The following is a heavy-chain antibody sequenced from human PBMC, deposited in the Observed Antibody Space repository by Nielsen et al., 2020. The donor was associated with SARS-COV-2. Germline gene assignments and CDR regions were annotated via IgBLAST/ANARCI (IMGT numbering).Heavy chain of an antibody. CDR2: IYYSGST. J-gene: IGHJ4*02. CDR3: ARVTYYYDSRGLGGIDY. Sequence: WIRQPPGKGLEWIGSIYYSGSTYYNPSLKSRVTISVDTSKNQFSLKLSSVTAADTAVYYCARVTYYYDSRGLGGIDYWGQGTLVTVSS. D-gene: IGHD3-22*01. V-gene: IGHV4-39*01.